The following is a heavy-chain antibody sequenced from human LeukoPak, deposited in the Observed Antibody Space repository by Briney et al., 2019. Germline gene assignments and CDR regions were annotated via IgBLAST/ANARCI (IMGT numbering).Heavy chain of an antibody. D-gene: IGHD3-10*01. J-gene: IGHJ5*02. CDR3: ATANPDVLPLFDP. V-gene: IGHV1-2*02. CDR2: INPNSGGT. CDR1: GYTFTGYY. Sequence: EASVKVSCKASGYTFTGYYMHWVRQAPGQGLEWMGWINPNSGGTNYAQKFQGRVTMTRDTSISTAYMELSSLRSEDTAVYYCATANPDVLPLFDPWGQGTLVTVSS.